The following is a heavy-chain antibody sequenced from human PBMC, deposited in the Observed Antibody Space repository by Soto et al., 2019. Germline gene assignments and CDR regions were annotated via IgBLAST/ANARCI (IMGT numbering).Heavy chain of an antibody. J-gene: IGHJ6*02. CDR3: ARESDYSNYLRYYYYGMDV. CDR1: GYTFTSYG. D-gene: IGHD4-4*01. Sequence: ASVKVSCKASGYTFTSYGISWVRQAPGQGLEWMGWISAYNGNTNYAQKLQGRVTMTTDTSTSTAYMELRSLRSDDTAVYYCARESDYSNYLRYYYYGMDVWGQGTTVTVS. V-gene: IGHV1-18*01. CDR2: ISAYNGNT.